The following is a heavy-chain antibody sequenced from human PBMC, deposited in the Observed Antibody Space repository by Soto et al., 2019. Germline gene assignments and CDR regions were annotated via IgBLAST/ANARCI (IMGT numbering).Heavy chain of an antibody. Sequence: QLQLQESGPGLVKPSETLSLTCTVSGGSISSNSYYWGWIRQPPGKELDWIGSVYYSGSTYYNPSVTSPVAMSVDTSKNQLSSELSSETAADSAVYYGARHADHSGGFTDYWGQGTLVTVSS. CDR2: VYYSGST. CDR3: ARHADHSGGFTDY. V-gene: IGHV4-39*01. CDR1: GGSISSNSYY. D-gene: IGHD6-19*01. J-gene: IGHJ4*02.